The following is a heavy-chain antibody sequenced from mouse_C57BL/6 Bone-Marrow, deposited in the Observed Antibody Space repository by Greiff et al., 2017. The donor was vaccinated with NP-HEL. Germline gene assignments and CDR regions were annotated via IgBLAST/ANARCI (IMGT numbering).Heavy chain of an antibody. V-gene: IGHV3-6*01. CDR1: GYSITSGYY. D-gene: IGHD2-4*01. Sequence: EVQLQQSGPGLVKPSQSLSLTCSVTGYSITSGYYWNWIRQFPGNKLEWMGYISYDGSNNYNQSLKNRISITRDTSKNQFFLKLNSVTTEDTATDYCARGWMITAWFAYWGQGTLVTVSA. CDR3: ARGWMITAWFAY. CDR2: ISYDGSN. J-gene: IGHJ3*01.